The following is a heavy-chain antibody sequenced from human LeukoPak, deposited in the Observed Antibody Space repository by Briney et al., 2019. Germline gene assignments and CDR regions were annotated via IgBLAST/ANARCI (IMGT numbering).Heavy chain of an antibody. V-gene: IGHV3-30*02. CDR1: RFVFSSHG. J-gene: IGHJ3*02. D-gene: IGHD3-9*01. CDR2: IRNDGSSE. Sequence: GGSLRLSCAASRFVFSSHGMHWVRQAPGKGLEWVAFIRNDGSSEFYKDSVKGRFTISRDNSKNTLFLHMNSLRAEDTAVYYCAKDTYYDILTGYDAFDIWGQGTMVTVSS. CDR3: AKDTYYDILTGYDAFDI.